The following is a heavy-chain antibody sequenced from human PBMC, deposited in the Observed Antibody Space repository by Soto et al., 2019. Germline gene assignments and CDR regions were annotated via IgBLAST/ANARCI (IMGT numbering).Heavy chain of an antibody. Sequence: EVQLVESGGGLVKPGGSLRLSCAASGFTFSGYSMNWVRPAPGNGLDWVSSISRSSSYIYYADSVKGRFTISRDNAKNSLDLQMNSLRAEDTAVYYCARGPTYNGYAYWGQGTLVTFSS. V-gene: IGHV3-21*01. J-gene: IGHJ4*02. CDR1: GFTFSGYS. D-gene: IGHD5-12*01. CDR2: ISRSSSYI. CDR3: ARGPTYNGYAY.